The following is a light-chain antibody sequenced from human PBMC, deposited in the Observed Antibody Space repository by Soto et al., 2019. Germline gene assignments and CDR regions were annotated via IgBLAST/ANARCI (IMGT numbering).Light chain of an antibody. CDR2: GVS. J-gene: IGKJ1*01. V-gene: IGKV3-20*01. CDR1: QSVSSSY. Sequence: ETVLTQSPGTLSLSPGERATLSCRASQSVSSSYLAWYQQRPGQAPRLLIYGVSSRATGIPDRFSGSGSGTDFTLTISYLQSEDFGTYYCQQFYNYPRTFGQGTKVEIK. CDR3: QQFYNYPRT.